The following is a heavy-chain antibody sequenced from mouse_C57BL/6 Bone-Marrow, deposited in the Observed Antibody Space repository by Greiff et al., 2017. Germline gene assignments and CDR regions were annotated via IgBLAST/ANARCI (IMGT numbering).Heavy chain of an antibody. CDR1: GYTFTSYW. CDR3: ARSRRLRRGGAMDY. J-gene: IGHJ4*01. CDR2: IDPNSGGT. Sequence: QVQLPGAELVKPGASVKLSCKASGYTFTSYWMHWVKQRPGRGLEWIGRIDPNSGGTKYNEKFKSKATLTVDKPSSTAYMQLSSLTSEDSAVYYCARSRRLRRGGAMDYWGQGTSVTVSS. D-gene: IGHD2-4*01. V-gene: IGHV1-72*01.